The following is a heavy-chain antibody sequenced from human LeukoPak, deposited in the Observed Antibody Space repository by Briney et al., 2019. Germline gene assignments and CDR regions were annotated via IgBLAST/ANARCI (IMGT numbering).Heavy chain of an antibody. CDR2: ISYDGSNK. V-gene: IGHV3-30-3*01. Sequence: SCKASGGTFSSYAMHWVRQAPGKGLEWVAVISYDGSNKYYADSVKGRFTISRDNSKNTLYLQMNSLRAEDTAVYYCARAERRYFALPYYYYGMDVWGQGTTVTVSS. D-gene: IGHD3-9*01. CDR3: ARAERRYFALPYYYYGMDV. CDR1: GGTFSSYA. J-gene: IGHJ6*02.